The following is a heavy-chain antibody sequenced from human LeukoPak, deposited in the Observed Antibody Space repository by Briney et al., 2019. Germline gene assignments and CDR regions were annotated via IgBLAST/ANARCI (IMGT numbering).Heavy chain of an antibody. Sequence: GGSLRLSCAASGFTFSSYWMTWVRQAPGKGLEWVANIKQDGSEKNYVDSVKGRFTISRDNAKSSLYLQMNSLRAEDTAVYYCAKAPFSNCSSTSCYAGGFDYWGQGTLVTVSS. V-gene: IGHV3-7*03. D-gene: IGHD2-2*01. J-gene: IGHJ4*02. CDR3: AKAPFSNCSSTSCYAGGFDY. CDR1: GFTFSSYW. CDR2: IKQDGSEK.